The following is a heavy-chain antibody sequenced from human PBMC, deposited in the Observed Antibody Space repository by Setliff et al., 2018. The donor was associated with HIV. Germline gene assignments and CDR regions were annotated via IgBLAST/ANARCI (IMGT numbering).Heavy chain of an antibody. Sequence: SETLSLTCTVSGGSISSSPYYWGWIRQPPGKGLEWIGSIYYSGSTFYNPALKSRVSISVDTSKNHFSLTLYSVTAADTAVYYCARLSDTAMASFDSWGQGILVTVSS. D-gene: IGHD5-18*01. CDR1: GGSISSSPYY. CDR3: ARLSDTAMASFDS. CDR2: IYYSGST. V-gene: IGHV4-39*07. J-gene: IGHJ4*02.